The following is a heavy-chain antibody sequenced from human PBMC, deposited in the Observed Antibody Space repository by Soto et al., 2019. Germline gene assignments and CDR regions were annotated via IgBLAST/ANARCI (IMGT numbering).Heavy chain of an antibody. CDR3: AREGPAPYYSYGMDV. CDR2: ISGYNGNT. J-gene: IGHJ6*02. CDR1: GYSFTTYG. V-gene: IGHV1-18*01. Sequence: ASVKVSCKTSGYSFTTYGISWVRQAPGQGLEWMGWISGYNGNTNYAQKFQGRVIMTTDTSTSTAYMELRSLRSDDTAVYYCAREGPAPYYSYGMDVWGQGTTVTVSS.